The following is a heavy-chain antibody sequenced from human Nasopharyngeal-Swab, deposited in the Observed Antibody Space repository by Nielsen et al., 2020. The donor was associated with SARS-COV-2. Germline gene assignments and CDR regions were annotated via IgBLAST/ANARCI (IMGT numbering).Heavy chain of an antibody. CDR2: INHSGST. V-gene: IGHV4-34*01. CDR3: ATGGIAAAGINVDY. CDR1: GGSISSYY. D-gene: IGHD6-13*01. Sequence: SETLSLTCTVSGGSISSYYWSWIRQPPGKGLEWIGEINHSGSTNYNPSLKSRVTISVDTSKNQFSLKLSSVTAADTAVYYCATGGIAAAGINVDYWGQGTLVTVSS. J-gene: IGHJ4*02.